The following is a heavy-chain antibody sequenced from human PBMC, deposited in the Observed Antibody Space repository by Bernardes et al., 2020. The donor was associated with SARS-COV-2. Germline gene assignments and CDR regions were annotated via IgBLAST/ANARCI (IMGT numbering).Heavy chain of an antibody. Sequence: SETLSLTCAVYGGSFSGYYWSWIRQPPGKGLEWIGEINHSGSTNYNPSLKSRVTISVDTSKNQFSLNLSSVTAADSAVYYCARDRDGYRGALEIWGQGTMVTVSS. CDR2: INHSGST. D-gene: IGHD5-12*01. CDR1: GGSFSGYY. CDR3: ARDRDGYRGALEI. V-gene: IGHV4-34*01. J-gene: IGHJ3*02.